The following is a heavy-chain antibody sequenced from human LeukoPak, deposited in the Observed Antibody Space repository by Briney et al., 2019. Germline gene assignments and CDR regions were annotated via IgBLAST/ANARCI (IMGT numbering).Heavy chain of an antibody. D-gene: IGHD3-22*01. Sequence: GGSLRLSCAASGFTFSSYAMYWVRQAPGKGLEWVAVISYDGSDKFYADSVKGRFTISGDNAKNSLYLQMNSLRAEDTAVYYCARVPDYYDSSGYYYRGYWGQGTLVTVSS. CDR2: ISYDGSDK. CDR1: GFTFSSYA. J-gene: IGHJ4*02. V-gene: IGHV3-30*04. CDR3: ARVPDYYDSSGYYYRGY.